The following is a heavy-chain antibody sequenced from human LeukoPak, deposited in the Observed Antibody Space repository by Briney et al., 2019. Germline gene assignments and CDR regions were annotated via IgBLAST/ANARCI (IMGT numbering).Heavy chain of an antibody. V-gene: IGHV3-30-3*01. J-gene: IGHJ4*02. Sequence: GGSLRLSCAASGFTFSSYAMHWVRQAPGKGLEWVAVISYDRSNKYYADSVKGRFTISRDNSKNTLYLQMNSLRAEDTAVYYCAIPIRGRGYSGYDAEYYFDYWGQGTLVTVSS. CDR3: AIPIRGRGYSGYDAEYYFDY. D-gene: IGHD5-12*01. CDR2: ISYDRSNK. CDR1: GFTFSSYA.